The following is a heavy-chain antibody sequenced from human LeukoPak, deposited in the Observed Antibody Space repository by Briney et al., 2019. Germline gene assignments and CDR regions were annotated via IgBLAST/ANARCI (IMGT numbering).Heavy chain of an antibody. Sequence: KPSETLSLTCTVSGGSISSSSYYWGWIRQPPGKGLEWIGSIYYSGSTYYNPSLKSRVTISVDTSKNQFSLKLSSVTAADTAVYYCARQRYTLTVAPDAFDIWGLGTLVTVSS. CDR3: ARQRYTLTVAPDAFDI. V-gene: IGHV4-39*01. D-gene: IGHD3-22*01. CDR2: IYYSGST. J-gene: IGHJ3*02. CDR1: GGSISSSSYY.